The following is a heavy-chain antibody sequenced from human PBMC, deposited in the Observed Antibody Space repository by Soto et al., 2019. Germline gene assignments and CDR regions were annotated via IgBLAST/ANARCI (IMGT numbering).Heavy chain of an antibody. D-gene: IGHD5-12*01. J-gene: IGHJ6*02. CDR1: GYSFTSYA. CDR2: INAGNGNT. CDR3: ARCRDGYSYYYYYGMDV. Sequence: ASVKVSCKASGYSFTSYAMHWVRQAPGQRLEWMGWINAGNGNTKYSQKFQGRVTITRDTSASTAYMELSSLRSEDTAVYYCARCRDGYSYYYYYGMDVWGQGTTVTVSS. V-gene: IGHV1-3*01.